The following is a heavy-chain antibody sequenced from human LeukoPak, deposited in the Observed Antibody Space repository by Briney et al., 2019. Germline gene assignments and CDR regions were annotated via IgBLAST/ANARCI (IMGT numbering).Heavy chain of an antibody. V-gene: IGHV3-74*01. J-gene: IGHJ4*02. D-gene: IGHD2-15*01. CDR2: ISGDGSIS. CDR1: GFTFSNYW. CDR3: VRLLDYDY. Sequence: GGSLRLSCAASGFTFSNYWIHWVRQGPGKGLVWVSRISGDGSISHYADSVKGRFTISRDNAKNTVYLQMNSLRADDTAVYYCVRLLDYDYWGQGTLVTVSS.